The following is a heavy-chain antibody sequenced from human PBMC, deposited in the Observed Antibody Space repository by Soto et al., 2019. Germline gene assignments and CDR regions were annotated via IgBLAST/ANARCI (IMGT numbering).Heavy chain of an antibody. CDR3: AKDRRAAWDSYYYYAMDV. CDR1: AGTFSSFT. Sequence: ASVKVSCKASAGTFSSFTISWVRQAPGQGLEWMGGIIPIYGTANYAQKIQGRVTITADASTRTAYMELSSLRSEDTAVYYWAKDRRAAWDSYYYYAMDVWGQGTTVTVYS. D-gene: IGHD6-13*01. CDR2: IIPIYGTA. J-gene: IGHJ6*02. V-gene: IGHV1-69*13.